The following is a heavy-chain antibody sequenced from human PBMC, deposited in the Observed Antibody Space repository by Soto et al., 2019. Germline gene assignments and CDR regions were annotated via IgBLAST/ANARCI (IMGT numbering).Heavy chain of an antibody. V-gene: IGHV3-23*01. D-gene: IGHD6-19*01. CDR2: ISGSGGST. J-gene: IGHJ4*02. CDR1: GFTFSSYA. Sequence: GGSLRLSCAASGFTFSSYAMSWVRQAPGKGLEWVSAISGSGGSTYYADSVKGRFTISRDNSKNTLYLQMNSLRAEDTAVYYCAKDESITEWLVRVGFDYWGQGTLVTVSS. CDR3: AKDESITEWLVRVGFDY.